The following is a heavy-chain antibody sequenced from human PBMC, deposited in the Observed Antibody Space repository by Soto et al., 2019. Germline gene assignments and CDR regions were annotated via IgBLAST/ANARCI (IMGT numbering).Heavy chain of an antibody. J-gene: IGHJ4*02. CDR3: AREGRSGSGNSDY. CDR2: IYYSGST. Sequence: SETLSLTCTVSGGSISSYYWSWIRQPPGKGLEWIGYIYYSGSTNYNPSLKSRVTISVDTSKNQFYLKLSSVTAADTAVYYCAREGRSGSGNSDYWGQGTLVTVSS. CDR1: GGSISSYY. D-gene: IGHD3-22*01. V-gene: IGHV4-59*08.